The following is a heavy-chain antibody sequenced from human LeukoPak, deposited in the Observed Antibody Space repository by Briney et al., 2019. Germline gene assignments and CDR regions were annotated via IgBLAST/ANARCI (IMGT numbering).Heavy chain of an antibody. CDR2: IYYSGST. D-gene: IGHD6-13*01. CDR1: GGSISSYY. Sequence: SETLSLTYTVSGGSISSYYWSWIRQPPGKGLEWIGYIYYSGSTNYNPTLKSRVTISVDTSKNQFSLKLSSVTAADTAVYYCARASYSSSWYEGNYWGQGTLVTVSS. V-gene: IGHV4-59*01. J-gene: IGHJ4*02. CDR3: ARASYSSSWYEGNY.